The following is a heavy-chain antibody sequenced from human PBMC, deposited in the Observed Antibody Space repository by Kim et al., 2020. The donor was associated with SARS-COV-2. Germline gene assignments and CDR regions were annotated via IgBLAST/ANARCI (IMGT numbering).Heavy chain of an antibody. J-gene: IGHJ6*02. V-gene: IGHV3-21*01. CDR3: ARGGYYYYGMDV. Sequence: YYADSGKGRFTISRDNAKNSLYLQMNSLRAEDTAVYYCARGGYYYYGMDVWGQGTTVTVSS.